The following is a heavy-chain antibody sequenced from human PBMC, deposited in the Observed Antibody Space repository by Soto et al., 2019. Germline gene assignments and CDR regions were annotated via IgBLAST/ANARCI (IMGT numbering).Heavy chain of an antibody. Sequence: EPQLLESGGGLGHTWGSLRLSCAASGFPFSRYAMSWVRQAPGKGLEWVAAISGSGVITYDADSERGRSTISRDNSKQSGDLQITSLRADDTAVYYCAKFYCISTMCQAPVARSRGGFEIWGQRTLVTVSS. D-gene: IGHD2-2*01. CDR3: AKFYCISTMCQAPVARSRGGFEI. CDR2: ISGSGVIT. J-gene: IGHJ3*02. V-gene: IGHV3-23*01. CDR1: GFPFSRYA.